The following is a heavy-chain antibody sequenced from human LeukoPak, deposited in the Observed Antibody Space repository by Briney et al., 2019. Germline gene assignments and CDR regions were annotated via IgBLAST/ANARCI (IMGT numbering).Heavy chain of an antibody. J-gene: IGHJ4*02. CDR2: IRYDGSNK. CDR3: ANPRGYDILTSYRSPFY. Sequence: GGSLRLSRAASGFTFSSYGMHWVRQAPGKGLVWVAFIRYDGSNKYYADSVKGRFTISRDNSKNTLYLQMNSLRAEDTAVYYCANPRGYDILTSYRSPFYWGQGTLVTVSS. D-gene: IGHD3-9*01. V-gene: IGHV3-30*02. CDR1: GFTFSSYG.